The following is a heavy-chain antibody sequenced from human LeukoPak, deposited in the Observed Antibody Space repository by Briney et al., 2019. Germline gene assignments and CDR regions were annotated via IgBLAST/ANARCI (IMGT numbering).Heavy chain of an antibody. J-gene: IGHJ4*02. D-gene: IGHD2-2*01. CDR1: GFTVSTNC. CDR2: IYSGGTT. V-gene: IGHV3-53*04. CDR3: VYQVQGVVK. Sequence: GGSLRLSCAASGFTVSTNCMTWVRQAPGKGLEWVSTIYSGGTTYYADSVMGRFTISRHNSRNTLYLQMNSLRAEDTAVYYCVYQVQGVVKWGQGTLVTVSS.